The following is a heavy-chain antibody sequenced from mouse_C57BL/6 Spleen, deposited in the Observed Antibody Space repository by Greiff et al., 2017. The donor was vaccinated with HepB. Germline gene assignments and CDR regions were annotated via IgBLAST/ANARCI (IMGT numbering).Heavy chain of an antibody. J-gene: IGHJ4*01. D-gene: IGHD1-1*01. V-gene: IGHV14-2*01. CDR3: AIYYYGSSSYAMDY. Sequence: VHVKQSGAELVKPGASVKLSCTASGFNIKDYYMHWVKQRTEQGLEWIGRIDPEDGETKYAPKFQGKATITADTSSNTAYLQLSSLTSEDTAVYYCAIYYYGSSSYAMDYWGQGTSVTVSS. CDR2: IDPEDGET. CDR1: GFNIKDYY.